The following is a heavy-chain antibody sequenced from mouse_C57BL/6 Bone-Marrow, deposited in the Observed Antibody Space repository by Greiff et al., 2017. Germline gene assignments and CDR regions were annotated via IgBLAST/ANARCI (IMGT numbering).Heavy chain of an antibody. CDR2: IYPRDGST. CDR3: ARMCAGYDGYFYFDY. V-gene: IGHV1-78*01. J-gene: IGHJ2*01. Sequence: QVQLQQSDAELVKPGASVTISCKVSGYTFTDHTIPWMKQRPEQGLAWIGYIYPRDGSTKYNEKFKGKATLTADKSFSPAYMQLNSRTSEDSAVYFCARMCAGYDGYFYFDYWGQGTTLTVSS. CDR1: GYTFTDHT. D-gene: IGHD2-3*01.